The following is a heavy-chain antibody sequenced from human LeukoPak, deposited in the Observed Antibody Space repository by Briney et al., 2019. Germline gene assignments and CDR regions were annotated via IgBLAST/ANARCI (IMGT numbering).Heavy chain of an antibody. D-gene: IGHD3-16*01. CDR2: IYSGGHT. J-gene: IGHJ4*02. V-gene: IGHV3-53*01. CDR1: GFTVSSNY. CDR3: ARAGKSWVDYGATWDF. Sequence: PGGSLRLSCAASGFTVSSNYMSWVRQAPGKGLEWVSFIYSGGHTYYADSVKGRFTISRDNSKNTLYLQMSSLRAEDTAVYYCARAGKSWVDYGATWDFWGQGTLVTVSS.